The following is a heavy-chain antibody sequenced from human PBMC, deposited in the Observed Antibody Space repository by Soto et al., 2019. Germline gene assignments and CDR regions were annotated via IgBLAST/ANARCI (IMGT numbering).Heavy chain of an antibody. CDR1: GYPFTTSD. J-gene: IGHJ4*02. V-gene: IGHV1-8*01. Sequence: ASVKVSSTASGYPFTTSDISLVRQGAGQGLXLXXXINRXXXPXXXXQRFHGRVARTRNTSITTAYMELTSLSSEDTAVYYCARGRGWRDYWGQGTQVTVSS. D-gene: IGHD6-19*01. CDR3: ARGRGWRDY. CDR2: INRXXXPX.